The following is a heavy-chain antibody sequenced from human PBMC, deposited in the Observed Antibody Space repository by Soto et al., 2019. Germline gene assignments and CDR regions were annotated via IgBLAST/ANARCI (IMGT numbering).Heavy chain of an antibody. CDR3: ARDQSSMVITSTHFAP. Sequence: QVQLVESGGGVVHPGRALRLSCVGSGYSFGRFAMEWVRQAPGKGLEWVAIISYDGSTKYYADSVKGRFTVSRANSRNTMYVEMNDMRPDDTALYFCARDQSSMVITSTHFAPWGQGTRVTVSS. V-gene: IGHV3-30*04. J-gene: IGHJ5*02. D-gene: IGHD2-21*01. CDR2: ISYDGSTK. CDR1: GYSFGRFA.